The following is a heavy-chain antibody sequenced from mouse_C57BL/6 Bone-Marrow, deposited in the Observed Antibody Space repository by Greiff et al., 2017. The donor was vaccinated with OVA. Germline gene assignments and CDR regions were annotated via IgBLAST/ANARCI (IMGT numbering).Heavy chain of an antibody. D-gene: IGHD1-2*01. CDR2: INPSRGYT. V-gene: IGHV1-7*01. J-gene: IGHJ2*01. CDR1: GYTFTSYW. CDR3: ARGILLRPYDFGG. Sequence: QVQLKESGAELAKPGASVKLSCKASGYTFTSYWMHWVKQRPGQGLEWIGYINPSRGYTKYNQKFKDKATLTADKSSSTAYMQLSSLTYEDSAVDDCARGILLRPYDFGGWGQGTTLTVSS.